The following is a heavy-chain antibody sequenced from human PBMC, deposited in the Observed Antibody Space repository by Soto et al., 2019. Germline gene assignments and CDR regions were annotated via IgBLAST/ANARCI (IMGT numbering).Heavy chain of an antibody. CDR3: ARDKDYDSCGGGFDC. Sequence: QVQLVESGGGVVQPGRSLRLSCAASGFTFSSYAMHWVRQAPGKGLEWVAVISYDGSNKYYADSVKGRFTISRDNSKNTLYLQMNSLRAEDTAVYYCARDKDYDSCGGGFDCWGQGTMVTVSS. CDR2: ISYDGSNK. V-gene: IGHV3-30-3*01. J-gene: IGHJ4*02. CDR1: GFTFSSYA. D-gene: IGHD3-22*01.